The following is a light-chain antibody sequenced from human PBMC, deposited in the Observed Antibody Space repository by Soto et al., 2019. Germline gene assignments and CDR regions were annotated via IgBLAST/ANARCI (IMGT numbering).Light chain of an antibody. J-gene: IGKJ4*01. V-gene: IGKV3-11*01. CDR1: QSVSSY. Sequence: EIVLTQSPATLSLSPGERATLSCRASQSVSSYLAWYQQKPGQAPRLLIYDASNRATGIPARFSGSGSGTDFTLTISSLEPEDXAVXXXXXXXNWPPLTFGGGTKVEIK. CDR3: XXXXNWPPLT. CDR2: DAS.